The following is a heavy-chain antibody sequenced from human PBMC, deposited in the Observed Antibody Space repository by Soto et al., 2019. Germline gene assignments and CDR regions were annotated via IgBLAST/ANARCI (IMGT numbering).Heavy chain of an antibody. Sequence: QVQLQQWGAGLLKPSETLSLTCAVYGGSFSGYYWSWIRQPPGKGLEWIGEINHSGSTNYNPSPKSRVTISVDTSKNQFSLKLSSVTAADTAVYYCARAPWGGVTTIYDYWGQGTLVTVSS. V-gene: IGHV4-34*01. CDR2: INHSGST. D-gene: IGHD3-3*01. CDR3: ARAPWGGVTTIYDY. J-gene: IGHJ4*02. CDR1: GGSFSGYY.